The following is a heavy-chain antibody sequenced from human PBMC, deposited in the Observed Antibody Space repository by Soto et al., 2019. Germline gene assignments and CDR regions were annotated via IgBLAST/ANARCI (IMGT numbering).Heavy chain of an antibody. D-gene: IGHD2-8*01. V-gene: IGHV1-69*19. CDR1: GGAFTDYS. CDR3: ACWVHCPPRCGRGRYA. J-gene: IGHJ6*01. Sequence: QVHLLQSGAEVKKPGSSLKVSCKASGGAFTDYSLSWVRHAPGQGLEWLGGIVPLHNTANYALKFLGRGAITEDLSPTTLYLYMCGLTTGHSATVHCACWVHCPPRCGRGRYAGGQGTTVMVS. CDR2: IVPLHNTA.